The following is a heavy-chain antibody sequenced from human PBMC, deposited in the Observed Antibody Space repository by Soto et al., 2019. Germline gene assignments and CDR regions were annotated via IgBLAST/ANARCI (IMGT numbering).Heavy chain of an antibody. V-gene: IGHV4-30-2*01. D-gene: IGHD6-13*01. CDR3: ARVAVAAAAPFDP. Sequence: PSETLSLTCAVSGGSISSGGHSWSWIRQPPGKGLEWIGYIYHSGSTYYNPPLKSRVTISVDKSKNQFSLTLNSVTAADTAAYYCARVAVAAAAPFDPWGQGTLVTVSS. CDR2: IYHSGST. J-gene: IGHJ5*02. CDR1: GGSISSGGHS.